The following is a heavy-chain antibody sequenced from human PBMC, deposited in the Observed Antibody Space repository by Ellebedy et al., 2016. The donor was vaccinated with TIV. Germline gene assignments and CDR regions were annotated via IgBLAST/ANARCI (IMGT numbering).Heavy chain of an antibody. D-gene: IGHD3-9*01. Sequence: LRLSCTVSGGSISSGGYYWSWIGQHPGKGLEWIGYSYYSGITYYNPFLKSLVTISVDTYKNQFSLKLSSVTAADTAVYYCARYSNYDILTGYYYFDYWGQGTLVTVSS. V-gene: IGHV4-31*01. CDR1: GGSISSGGYY. CDR2: SYYSGIT. CDR3: ARYSNYDILTGYYYFDY. J-gene: IGHJ4*02.